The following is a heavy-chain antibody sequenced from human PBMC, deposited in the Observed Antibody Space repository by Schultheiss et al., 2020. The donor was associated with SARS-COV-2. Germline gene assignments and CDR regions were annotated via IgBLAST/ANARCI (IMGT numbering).Heavy chain of an antibody. Sequence: GGSLRLSCAASGFTFSSYGMHWVRQAPGKGLEWVAVISYDGSNKYYADYVKGRFTISRDNSKNTLYLQMSSLRAEDTAVYYCARDRSSSLSNWFDPWGQGTLVTVSS. CDR2: ISYDGSNK. CDR3: ARDRSSSLSNWFDP. J-gene: IGHJ5*02. D-gene: IGHD6-13*01. CDR1: GFTFSSYG. V-gene: IGHV3-30*19.